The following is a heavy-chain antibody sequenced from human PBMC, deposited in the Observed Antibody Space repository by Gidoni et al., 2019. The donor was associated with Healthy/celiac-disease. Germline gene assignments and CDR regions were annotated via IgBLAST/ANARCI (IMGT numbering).Heavy chain of an antibody. CDR1: GGSISSGGYY. CDR2: IYYSGST. V-gene: IGHV4-31*03. J-gene: IGHJ4*02. D-gene: IGHD4-17*01. CDR3: ARGTEAQYGDHDYFDY. Sequence: QVQLQESGPGLVKPSQTLSLTCPVSGGSISSGGYYWSWIRQHPGKGLEWIGYIYYSGSTYYNPSLKSRVTISVDTSKNQFSLKLSSVTAADTAVYYCARGTEAQYGDHDYFDYWGQGTLVTVSS.